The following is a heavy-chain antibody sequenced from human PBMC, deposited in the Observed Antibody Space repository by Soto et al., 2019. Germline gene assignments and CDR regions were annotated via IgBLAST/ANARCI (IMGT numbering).Heavy chain of an antibody. CDR1: GFTFGDRY. V-gene: IGHV3-11*01. D-gene: IGHD3-10*01. CDR3: ARNTKSAAGSDYYGLDV. J-gene: IGHJ6*02. Sequence: QGQLVESGGDLVRPGGSLKLSCAASGFTFGDRYMSWIRQAPGKGLEWVSYVSSSGFTIYYADSVKGRFTISRDNAKNSLYLQMNILRAEDTAVYYCARNTKSAAGSDYYGLDVWGHGTTVIVSS. CDR2: VSSSGFTI.